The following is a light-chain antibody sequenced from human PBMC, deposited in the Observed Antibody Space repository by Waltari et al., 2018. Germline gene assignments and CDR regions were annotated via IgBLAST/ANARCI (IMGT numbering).Light chain of an antibody. Sequence: QSALSQPASVSGSPGQSLTITCTGARTDLASYHLVARYQPHPNRAPKLIIYEATKRPSGISHRFSGAKSGATASLGISGLQADDEADYYCCSYTGSSTSYGCGGGTKVTVL. CDR3: CSYTGSSTSYG. CDR2: EAT. V-gene: IGLV2-23*01. J-gene: IGLJ1*01. CDR1: RTDLASYHL.